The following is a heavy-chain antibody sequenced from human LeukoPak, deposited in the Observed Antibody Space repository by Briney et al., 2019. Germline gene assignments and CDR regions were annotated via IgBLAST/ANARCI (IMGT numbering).Heavy chain of an antibody. CDR1: TYTFIDYY. Sequence: GASVKVSCKASTYTFIDYYMHWVRQAPGQGLEWMGWINANSGGTQYAQKFQGRVTMTRDTSFTTAYMELRSLRPDDTALYYRARALTVAGLLPGYWGQGTLVTVSS. V-gene: IGHV1-2*02. D-gene: IGHD6-19*01. CDR3: ARALTVAGLLPGY. CDR2: INANSGGT. J-gene: IGHJ4*02.